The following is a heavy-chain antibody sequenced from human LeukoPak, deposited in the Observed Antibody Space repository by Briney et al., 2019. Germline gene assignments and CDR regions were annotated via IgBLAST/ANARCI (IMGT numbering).Heavy chain of an antibody. Sequence: GASVKVSCKASGYTFTSYYMHWVRQAPGQGLEWMGIINPSGGSTSYAQKFQGRVTMTRDTSTNTVYMELSSLRSEDTAVYYCARTMVRGLLYYWGQGTLVTVSS. CDR3: ARTMVRGLLYY. CDR2: INPSGGST. CDR1: GYTFTSYY. D-gene: IGHD3-10*01. V-gene: IGHV1-46*01. J-gene: IGHJ4*02.